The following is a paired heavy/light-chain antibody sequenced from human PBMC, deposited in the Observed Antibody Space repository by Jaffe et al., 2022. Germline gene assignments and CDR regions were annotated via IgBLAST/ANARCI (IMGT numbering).Light chain of an antibody. V-gene: IGKV3-20*01. J-gene: IGKJ4*01. Sequence: EIVLTQSPGTLSLSPGERATLSCRASQSVSSSYLAWYQQKPGQAPRLLIYGASSRATGIPDRFSGSGSGTDFTLTISRLEPEDFAVYYCQQYGSSRLTFGGGTKVEIK. CDR2: GAS. CDR3: QQYGSSRLT. CDR1: QSVSSSY.
Heavy chain of an antibody. D-gene: IGHD5-18*01. Sequence: QVQLVQSGAEVKKPGSSVKVSCKASGGTFSSYAISWVRQAPGQGLEWMGGIIPIFGTANYAQKFQGRVTITTDESTSTAYMELSSLRSEDTAVYYCASTHLYSYPYSYGATAFDYWGQGTLVTVSS. V-gene: IGHV1-69*05. CDR1: GGTFSSYA. CDR3: ASTHLYSYPYSYGATAFDY. J-gene: IGHJ4*02. CDR2: IIPIFGTA.